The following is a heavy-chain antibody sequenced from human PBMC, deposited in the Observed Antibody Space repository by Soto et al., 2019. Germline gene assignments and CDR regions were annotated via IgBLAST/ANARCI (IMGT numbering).Heavy chain of an antibody. CDR1: GYTFTTYG. V-gene: IGHV1-18*04. Sequence: ASVKFSGKASGYTFTTYGIIWLRQPPVQGLEWMGWISAYNGNTNYEQKLQGRVTMTTDKSTSTAYMELRSLRSDDTAVYYCASGEDYGSGTKDWYFDYWGQGPLVTVSS. CDR2: ISAYNGNT. J-gene: IGHJ4*02. CDR3: ASGEDYGSGTKDWYFDY. D-gene: IGHD3-10*01.